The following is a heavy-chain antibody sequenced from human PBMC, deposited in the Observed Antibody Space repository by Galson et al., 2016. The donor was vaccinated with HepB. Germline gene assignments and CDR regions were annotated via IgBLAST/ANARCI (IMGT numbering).Heavy chain of an antibody. CDR1: GFPFSAYY. J-gene: IGHJ6*02. D-gene: IGHD3-9*01. V-gene: IGHV3-11*01. Sequence: SLRLSCAASGFPFSAYYMNWIRQAPGKGLEWVSYLSTGSLNEYYAASVRGRFTISRDNAKNTLFLEMNNLRADDSAVYYCARGALRYFDQTRASMDVWGQGTMVTVSS. CDR2: LSTGSLNE. CDR3: ARGALRYFDQTRASMDV.